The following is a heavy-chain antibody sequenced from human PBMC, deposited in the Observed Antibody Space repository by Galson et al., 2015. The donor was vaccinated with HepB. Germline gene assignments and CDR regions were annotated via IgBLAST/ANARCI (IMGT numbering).Heavy chain of an antibody. Sequence: SLRLSCAASGFTFSSYWTSWVRQAPGKGLEWVANIKQDGSEKYYVDSVKGRFTISRDNAKNSLYLQMNSQRAEDTAVYYCAAGLYYYDSSGYYHPGDPANYWGQGTLVTVSS. CDR1: GFTFSSYW. CDR3: AAGLYYYDSSGYYHPGDPANY. V-gene: IGHV3-7*01. D-gene: IGHD3-22*01. CDR2: IKQDGSEK. J-gene: IGHJ4*02.